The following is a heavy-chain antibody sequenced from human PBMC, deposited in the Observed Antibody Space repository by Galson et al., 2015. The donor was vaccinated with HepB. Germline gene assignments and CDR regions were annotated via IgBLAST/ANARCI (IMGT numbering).Heavy chain of an antibody. CDR2: TFWDGDQ. CDR1: GLSLHTTGVA. J-gene: IGHJ4*02. CDR3: AHRPYFGDSFPFFDD. V-gene: IGHV2-5*02. Sequence: PALVTPPQTLTLPCTDPGLSLHTTGVAVGWLRQTPGQALEWLALTFWDGDQRFSPTLKNRLTITKETSKNQVVFTMTKMDPGDTATYYCAHRPYFGDSFPFFDDWGPVTLVTVSS. D-gene: IGHD4-17*01.